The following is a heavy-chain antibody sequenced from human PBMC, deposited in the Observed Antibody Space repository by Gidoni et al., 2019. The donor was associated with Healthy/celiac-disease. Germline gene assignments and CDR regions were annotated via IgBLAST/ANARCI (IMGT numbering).Heavy chain of an antibody. V-gene: IGHV2-5*01. CDR3: AHVQTRIFDY. Sequence: QITLKESGPTLVKPTQTLTLTCTFSGFTLSTSGVGVGWIRQPPGKALEWLALIYWNDDKRYSTSLKSRLNITKDTSKNQVVLTMTNMDPVDTGTYYCAHVQTRIFDYWGQGTLVTVSS. D-gene: IGHD2-15*01. CDR2: IYWNDDK. J-gene: IGHJ4*02. CDR1: GFTLSTSGVG.